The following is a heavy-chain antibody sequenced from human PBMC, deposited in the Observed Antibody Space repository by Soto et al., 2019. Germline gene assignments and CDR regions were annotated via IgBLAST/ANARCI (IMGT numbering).Heavy chain of an antibody. V-gene: IGHV3-30*03. J-gene: IGHJ1*01. D-gene: IGHD4-17*01. Sequence: GGSLRLSCAASGFTFSSYGMHWVRQAPGKGLEWVAVISYDGSNKYYADSVKGRFTISRDNSKNTLYLQMNSLRAEDTAVYYCAREGTTVVNPAEYFQHWGQGTLVTVSS. CDR1: GFTFSSYG. CDR2: ISYDGSNK. CDR3: AREGTTVVNPAEYFQH.